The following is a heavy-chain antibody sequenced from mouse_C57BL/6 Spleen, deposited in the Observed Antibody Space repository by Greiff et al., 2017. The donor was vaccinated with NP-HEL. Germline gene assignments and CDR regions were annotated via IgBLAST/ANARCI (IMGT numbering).Heavy chain of an antibody. CDR3: ARGRDYGSSPFAY. D-gene: IGHD1-1*01. J-gene: IGHJ3*01. CDR2: INPGSGGT. V-gene: IGHV1-54*01. CDR1: GYAFTNYL. Sequence: QVQLQQSGAELVRPGTSVKVSCKASGYAFTNYLIEWVKQRPGQGLEWIGVINPGSGGTNYNEKFKGKATLTADKSSSTAYMQRSRLTSEDSAVYFCARGRDYGSSPFAYWGQGTLVTVSA.